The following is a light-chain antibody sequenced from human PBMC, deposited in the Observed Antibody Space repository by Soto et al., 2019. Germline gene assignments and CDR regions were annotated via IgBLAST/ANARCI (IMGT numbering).Light chain of an antibody. CDR1: SGDVGAYDY. CDR3: SSYAGSNYPYV. V-gene: IGLV2-8*01. Sequence: QSVLTQPPSASGSPGQSGTISCTGTSGDVGAYDYVSWYQQHPGKAPKLLIYEVTKRPLGVPDRFSGSKSGNAASLTVSGLQAEDEADYYCSSYAGSNYPYVFGTGTKLTVL. J-gene: IGLJ1*01. CDR2: EVT.